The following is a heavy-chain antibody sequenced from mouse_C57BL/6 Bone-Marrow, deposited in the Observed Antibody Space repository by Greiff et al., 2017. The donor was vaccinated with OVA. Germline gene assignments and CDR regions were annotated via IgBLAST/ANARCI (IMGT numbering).Heavy chain of an antibody. CDR3: ADTGTFDY. CDR2: IRLKSDNYAT. J-gene: IGHJ3*01. D-gene: IGHD4-1*01. Sequence: LQQSGGGLVQPGGSMKLSCVASGFTFSNYWMNWVRQSPEKGLEWVAQIRLKSDNYATHYAESVKGRFTISRDDSKSSVYLQMSNLRAEDTGIYYCADTGTFDYWGQGTLVAVSA. CDR1: GFTFSNYW. V-gene: IGHV6-3*01.